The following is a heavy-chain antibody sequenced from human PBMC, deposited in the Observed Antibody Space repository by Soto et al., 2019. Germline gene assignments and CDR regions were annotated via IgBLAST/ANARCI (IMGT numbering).Heavy chain of an antibody. Sequence: NPXGTLSLTCTVSGASTRGYYWSWIRQSPGKGLEWIGYMYYSGSPSYNPSLKSRVTISIDTSKNQFFLKLNSVTAADTAIYYCAGRRDWLFFDFWGQGALVTSPQ. CDR1: GASTRGYY. CDR2: MYYSGSP. J-gene: IGHJ4*02. V-gene: IGHV4-59*01. CDR3: AGRRDWLFFDF. D-gene: IGHD3-9*01.